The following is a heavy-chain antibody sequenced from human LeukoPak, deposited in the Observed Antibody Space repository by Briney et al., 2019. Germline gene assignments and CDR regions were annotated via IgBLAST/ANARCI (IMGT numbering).Heavy chain of an antibody. CDR1: GYTFTTYW. CDR3: ARCPSQWFGELLFDY. V-gene: IGHV5-51*01. CDR2: IYPGDSNT. J-gene: IGHJ4*02. D-gene: IGHD3-10*01. Sequence: GESLKISCQASGYTFTTYWIAWVRQMLGKGLEWMGIIYPGDSNTRYSPSFQDQVTISSDKSISTAYLQWSSLKASDTAMYYCARCPSQWFGELLFDYWGQGTLVTVSS.